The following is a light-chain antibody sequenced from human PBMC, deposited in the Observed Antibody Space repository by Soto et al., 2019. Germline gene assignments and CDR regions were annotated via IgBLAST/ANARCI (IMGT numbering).Light chain of an antibody. CDR1: QSVSSN. CDR2: GAS. CDR3: QQYNNWPPWT. J-gene: IGKJ1*01. V-gene: IGKV3-15*01. Sequence: EIVMTQSPATLPVSPGERATLSCRASQSVSSNLAWYQQKPGQAPRLLVYGASTRATGIPARCSGSGSGTEFAHTSSSLQSEDGEVYYGQQYNNWPPWTVGQGTKVEIK.